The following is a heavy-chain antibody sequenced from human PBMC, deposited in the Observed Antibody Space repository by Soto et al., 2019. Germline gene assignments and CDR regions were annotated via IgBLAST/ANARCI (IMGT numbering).Heavy chain of an antibody. CDR3: ARGPRYCSSTSCYRPVDY. Sequence: QVQLVQSGAEVKKPGASVKVSCKASGYTFTSYDINWVRQATGQGLEWMGWMNPNSGNTGYAQKFQGRVTMTRNTSISTAYMELSSLRSEDTAVYYCARGPRYCSSTSCYRPVDYWGQGTLVTVSS. CDR1: GYTFTSYD. CDR2: MNPNSGNT. V-gene: IGHV1-8*01. D-gene: IGHD2-2*01. J-gene: IGHJ4*02.